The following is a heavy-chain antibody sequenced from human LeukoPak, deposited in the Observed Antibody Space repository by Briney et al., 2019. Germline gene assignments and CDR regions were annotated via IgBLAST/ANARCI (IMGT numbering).Heavy chain of an antibody. D-gene: IGHD4-17*01. CDR3: AGENGDRVFDY. CDR1: GGSVSSGSYY. V-gene: IGHV4-61*01. J-gene: IGHJ4*02. Sequence: SETLSLTCTVSGGSVSSGSYYWSWIRQPPGKGLEWIGYIHYSGSTNYNPSLKSRVTISVDTSKNQFSLRLSSVTAADTAVYYCAGENGDRVFDYWGQGTLVTVSS. CDR2: IHYSGST.